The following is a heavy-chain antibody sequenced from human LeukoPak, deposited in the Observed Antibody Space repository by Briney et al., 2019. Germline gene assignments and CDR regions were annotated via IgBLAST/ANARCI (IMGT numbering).Heavy chain of an antibody. CDR3: ARDSSSAVVVSPPDY. CDR2: IWYDGSNK. CDR1: GFTFSSYG. D-gene: IGHD2-15*01. J-gene: IGHJ4*02. Sequence: GRSLRLSCAASGFTFSSYGMHWVRQAPGKGLEWVAVIWYDGSNKYYADSVKGRFTISRDNSKNTLYLQMNSLRAEDTAVYYCARDSSSAVVVSPPDYWGQGTLVTVSS. V-gene: IGHV3-33*01.